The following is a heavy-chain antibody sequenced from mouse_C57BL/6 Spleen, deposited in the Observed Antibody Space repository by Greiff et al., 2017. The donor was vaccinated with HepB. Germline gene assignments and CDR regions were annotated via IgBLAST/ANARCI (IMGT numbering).Heavy chain of an antibody. Sequence: QVQLQQSGAELVRPGTSVKVSCKASGYAFTNYLIEWVKQRPGQGLEWIGVINPGSGGTNYNEKFKGKATLTADKSSSTAYMQLSSLTSEDSAVYFCARYDGYPYYYAMDYWGQGTSVTVSS. J-gene: IGHJ4*01. CDR2: INPGSGGT. CDR1: GYAFTNYL. V-gene: IGHV1-54*01. D-gene: IGHD2-3*01. CDR3: ARYDGYPYYYAMDY.